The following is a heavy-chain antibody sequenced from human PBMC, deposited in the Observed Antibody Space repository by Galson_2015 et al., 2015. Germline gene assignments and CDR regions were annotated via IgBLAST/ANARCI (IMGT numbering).Heavy chain of an antibody. CDR3: ARVSSDGSRSSFCGADI. CDR2: INYSGYT. CDR1: GDSISTNF. Sequence: ETLSLTCIVSGDSISTNFWTWIRQAPGKGLEFIGYINYSGYTDYNPSLKSRITISVDTSRNQFTLNLRSVTAADTAVYFCARVSSDGSRSSFCGADIWGQGTTVTVSS. D-gene: IGHD3-10*01. J-gene: IGHJ6*02. V-gene: IGHV4-59*01.